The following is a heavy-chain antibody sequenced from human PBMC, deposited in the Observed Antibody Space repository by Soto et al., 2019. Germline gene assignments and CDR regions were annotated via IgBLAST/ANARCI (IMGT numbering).Heavy chain of an antibody. CDR1: GFTFSSYG. CDR2: ISYDGSNK. CDR3: AKDKRDSSSWYFWFDH. D-gene: IGHD6-13*01. J-gene: IGHJ5*02. Sequence: GSLRLSCAASGFTFSSYGIHLCRHSPFKWLEWVAVISYDGSNKYYADSVKGRFTISRDNSKNTLYLQMNSLRAEDTAVYYCAKDKRDSSSWYFWFDHWGQGTLVTVSS. V-gene: IGHV3-30*18.